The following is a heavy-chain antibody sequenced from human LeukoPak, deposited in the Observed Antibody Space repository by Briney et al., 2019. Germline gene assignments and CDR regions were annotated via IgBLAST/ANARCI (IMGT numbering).Heavy chain of an antibody. D-gene: IGHD1-14*01. CDR3: ARDSLSAPHNPIDY. V-gene: IGHV3-21*01. CDR1: GFTFSSYS. J-gene: IGHJ4*02. CDR2: ISSSSSYI. Sequence: GGSLRLSCAASGFTFSSYSMNWVRQAPGKGLEWVSSISSSSSYIYYADSVKGRFTISRDNAKNSLYLQMYSLRAEDTAVYYCARDSLSAPHNPIDYWGQGTLVTVSS.